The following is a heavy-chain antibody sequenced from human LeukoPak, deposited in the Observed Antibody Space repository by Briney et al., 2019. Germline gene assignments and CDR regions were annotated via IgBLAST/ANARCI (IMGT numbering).Heavy chain of an antibody. D-gene: IGHD3-3*01. Sequence: LETLSLTCVLYGGSFSHYDWTGIPKSPGKGLEWIGEIHHSGRTNYTPSLTSRITISSDTTNKQSSLRLSSVPAARTAVYYCARGRSRVTIFGVALNWLDSWGQGNLVTVSS. V-gene: IGHV4-34*01. CDR3: ARGRSRVTIFGVALNWLDS. CDR1: GGSFSHYD. J-gene: IGHJ5*01. CDR2: IHHSGRT.